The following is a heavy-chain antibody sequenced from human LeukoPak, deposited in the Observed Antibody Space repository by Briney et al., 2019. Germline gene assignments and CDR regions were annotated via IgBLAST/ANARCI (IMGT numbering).Heavy chain of an antibody. D-gene: IGHD6-19*01. J-gene: IGHJ4*02. CDR3: TTDLSAVAGTFDY. CDR2: IKSKTDGGTT. Sequence: PGGSLRLSCVASGFTFSNAWMSWVRQASGKGLEWVGRIKSKTDGGTTDYAAPVKGRFTISRDDSKNTLYLQMNSLKTEDTAVYYCTTDLSAVAGTFDYWGQGTLVTASS. CDR1: GFTFSNAW. V-gene: IGHV3-15*01.